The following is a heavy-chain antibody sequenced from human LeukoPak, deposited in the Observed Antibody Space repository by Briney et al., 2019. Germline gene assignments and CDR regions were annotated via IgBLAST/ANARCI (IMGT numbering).Heavy chain of an antibody. CDR3: VKMYYDFWSAFDI. J-gene: IGHJ3*02. CDR1: GYSFIDYY. D-gene: IGHD3-3*01. Sequence: ASVKVFCKASGYSFIDYYMHWVRQAPGQGPEWMGWIYPNNGGTNSAQKFQGRATMTRDTSISTAYMELSGLRSDDTAVYYCVKMYYDFWSAFDIWGQGTMVTVSS. V-gene: IGHV1-2*02. CDR2: IYPNNGGT.